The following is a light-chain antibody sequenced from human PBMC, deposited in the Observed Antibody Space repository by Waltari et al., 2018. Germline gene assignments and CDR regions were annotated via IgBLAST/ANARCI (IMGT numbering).Light chain of an antibody. J-gene: IGLJ2*01. CDR3: SAYTSTGSLK. CDR1: SDDIGAYSY. CDR2: DLT. Sequence: QSALTQPASVSGSPGQSITISCTGTSDDIGAYSYVTWYHQRPGKAPKLIIYDLTAGPSGVSNRFSGAKSGSTASLTVSGLQAEDEGLFYCSAYTSTGSLKFGGGTRVTVL. V-gene: IGLV2-14*03.